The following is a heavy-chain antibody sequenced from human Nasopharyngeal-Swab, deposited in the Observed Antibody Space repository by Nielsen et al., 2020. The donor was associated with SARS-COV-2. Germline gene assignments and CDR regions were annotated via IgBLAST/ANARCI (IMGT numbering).Heavy chain of an antibody. V-gene: IGHV1-69*13. CDR3: ARGHTTLRRPPGPDAFDI. CDR2: IIPIFGTA. Sequence: SVKVSCKASGGTFSSYAISWVRQAPGQGLEWMGGIIPIFGTANYAQKFQGRVTITADDSTSTAYMELSSLRSEDTAVYYCARGHTTLRRPPGPDAFDIWGQGTMVTVSS. CDR1: GGTFSSYA. J-gene: IGHJ3*02. D-gene: IGHD1-26*01.